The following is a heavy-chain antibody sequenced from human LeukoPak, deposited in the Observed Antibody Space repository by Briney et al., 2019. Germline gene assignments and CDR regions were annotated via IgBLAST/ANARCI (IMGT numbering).Heavy chain of an antibody. V-gene: IGHV1-69*04. J-gene: IGHJ5*02. Sequence: SVKVSCKASGGTFSTYAISWVRQAPGQGLEWMGRIIPMLTVTNYAQTFQGRVSITADKSATTVYMEVNSLTSEDTAVYYCAACSGGSCYSRDWFDPWGQGTQVTVS. CDR3: AACSGGSCYSRDWFDP. CDR2: IIPMLTVT. D-gene: IGHD2-15*01. CDR1: GGTFSTYA.